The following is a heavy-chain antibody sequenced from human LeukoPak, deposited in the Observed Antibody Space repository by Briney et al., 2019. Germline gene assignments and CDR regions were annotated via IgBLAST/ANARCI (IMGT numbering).Heavy chain of an antibody. CDR3: ARGVDYGDYRDYYYYYYMDV. CDR2: IYYSGST. D-gene: IGHD4-17*01. Sequence: PSETLSLTCTVPGGSISSYYWSWIRQPPGKGLEWIGYIYYSGSTNYNPSLKSRVTISVDTSKNQFSLKLSSVTAADTAVYYCARGVDYGDYRDYYYYYYMDVWGKGTTVTISS. CDR1: GGSISSYY. V-gene: IGHV4-59*01. J-gene: IGHJ6*03.